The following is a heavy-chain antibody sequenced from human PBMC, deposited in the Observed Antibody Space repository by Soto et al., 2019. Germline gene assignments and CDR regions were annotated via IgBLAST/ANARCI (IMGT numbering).Heavy chain of an antibody. CDR3: ARDRIRYGDKESFDY. Sequence: GGSLRLSCAASGFTFSSYGMHWVRQAPGKGLEWVAVIWYDGSNKYYADSVKGRFTISRDNSKNTLYLQMNSLRAEDTAVYYCARDRIRYGDKESFDYWGQGTLVTVSS. CDR2: IWYDGSNK. CDR1: GFTFSSYG. J-gene: IGHJ4*02. V-gene: IGHV3-33*01. D-gene: IGHD4-17*01.